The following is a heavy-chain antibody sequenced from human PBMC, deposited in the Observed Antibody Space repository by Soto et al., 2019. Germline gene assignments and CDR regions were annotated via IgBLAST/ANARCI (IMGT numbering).Heavy chain of an antibody. V-gene: IGHV4-59*01. CDR3: ARERTIFGVTIFDY. D-gene: IGHD3-3*01. Sequence: QVQLQESGPGLVKPSETLSLTCPFSGGSISSYYWSCIRQPPGKGLEWIGYIYYSGSTNYNPSLKSRVTISVDTSKNQFSLKLSSVTAADTAVYYCARERTIFGVTIFDYWGQGTLVTVSS. J-gene: IGHJ4*02. CDR2: IYYSGST. CDR1: GGSISSYY.